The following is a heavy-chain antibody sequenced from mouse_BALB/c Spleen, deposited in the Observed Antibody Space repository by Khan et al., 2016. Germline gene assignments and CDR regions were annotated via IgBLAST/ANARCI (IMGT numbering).Heavy chain of an antibody. Sequence: EVELVESGGGLVKPGGSLKLSCAASGFTFSDYYMYWVRQTPEKRLEWVATISDGGSYTYYPDSVTGRISISRNNANLYLQISSLESADTAMYYCARDLNWYFDVWGAGTTVTVSS. CDR1: GFTFSDYY. V-gene: IGHV5-4*02. CDR2: ISDGGSYT. J-gene: IGHJ1*01. CDR3: ARDLNWYFDV.